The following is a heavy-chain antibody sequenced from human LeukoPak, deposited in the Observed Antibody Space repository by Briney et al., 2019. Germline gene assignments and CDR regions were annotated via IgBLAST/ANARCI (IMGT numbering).Heavy chain of an antibody. D-gene: IGHD3-3*01. J-gene: IGHJ4*02. CDR3: AKDRDVLRFLEWSRTPFDY. CDR2: IRYDGSNK. V-gene: IGHV3-30*02. CDR1: GFTFSSYG. Sequence: GGSLRLSCAASGFTFSSYGMHWVRQAPGKGLEWVAFIRYDGSNKYYADSVKGLFTISRDNSKNTLYLQMNSLRAEDTAVYYCAKDRDVLRFLEWSRTPFDYWGQGTLVTVSS.